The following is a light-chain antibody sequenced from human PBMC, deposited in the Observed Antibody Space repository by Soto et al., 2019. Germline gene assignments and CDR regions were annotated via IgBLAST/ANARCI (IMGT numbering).Light chain of an antibody. J-gene: IGKJ1*01. V-gene: IGKV1-5*01. CDR3: EQSYRFPQT. CDR1: QSISSW. CDR2: DAS. Sequence: DIGSTQADITLSESLGDGDDSSCRASQSISSWLAWYQQKPGKAPKLLIYDASTLENGVPSRFSGSGSGPEITVTGSPLQPDVCAVCYCEQSYRFPQTLGERPKVDIK.